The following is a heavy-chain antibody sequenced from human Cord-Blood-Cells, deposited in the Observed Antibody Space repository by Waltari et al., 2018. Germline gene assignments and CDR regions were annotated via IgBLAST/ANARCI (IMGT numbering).Heavy chain of an antibody. CDR2: INHSGST. V-gene: IGHV4-34*01. Sequence: QVQLQQWGAGLLKPSETLSLTCAVYGGSFSGYYWSWIRQPPGKGLEWNGEINHSGSTNYNPSLKSRVTISGDTSKNQCSLKLSSVTAADTAVYYCARNGVDIVVVPAAIGKNYYYYYMDVWGKGTTVTVSS. D-gene: IGHD2-2*01. CDR1: GGSFSGYY. J-gene: IGHJ6*03. CDR3: ARNGVDIVVVPAAIGKNYYYYYMDV.